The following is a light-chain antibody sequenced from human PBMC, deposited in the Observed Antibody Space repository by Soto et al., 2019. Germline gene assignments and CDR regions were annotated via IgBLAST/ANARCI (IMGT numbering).Light chain of an antibody. J-gene: IGLJ2*01. Sequence: QLVLTQSPSASASLGASVKLTCTLSSGHSSYAIAWHQQQPEKGPRYLMNLNIDGSHTKGDGIPDRFSGSSSGAERYLTISSLQSEDEADYYCQTWGTGIVVFGGGIKLTVL. CDR2: LNIDGSH. V-gene: IGLV4-69*01. CDR3: QTWGTGIVV. CDR1: SGHSSYA.